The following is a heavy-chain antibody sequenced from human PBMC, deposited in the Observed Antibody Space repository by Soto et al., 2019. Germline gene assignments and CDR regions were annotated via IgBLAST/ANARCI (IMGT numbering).Heavy chain of an antibody. D-gene: IGHD2-8*01. V-gene: IGHV3-30*18. CDR2: ISYDGSNK. J-gene: IGHJ6*02. CDR3: AKDLQYCTNGVCRSGPTGLYYYYGMDV. Sequence: QVQLVESGGGVVQPGRSLRLSCAASGFTFSSYGMHWVRQAPGKGLEWVAVISYDGSNKYYADYVKGRFTISRDNSKNPLYLQMNSLRAEDTAVYYCAKDLQYCTNGVCRSGPTGLYYYYGMDVWGQGTTVTVSS. CDR1: GFTFSSYG.